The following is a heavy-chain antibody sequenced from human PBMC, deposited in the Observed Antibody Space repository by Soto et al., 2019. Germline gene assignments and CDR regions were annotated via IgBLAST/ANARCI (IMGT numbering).Heavy chain of an antibody. CDR2: IYYSGST. Sequence: KPPETLSLTCTVSGGSISSGDYYWSWIRQPPGKGLEWIGYIYYSGSTYYNPSLKSRVTISVDTSKNQFSLKLSSVTAADTAVYYCARRFTYYYDSNDAFDIWGQGTMVTVSS. V-gene: IGHV4-30-4*01. J-gene: IGHJ3*02. CDR3: ARRFTYYYDSNDAFDI. D-gene: IGHD3-22*01. CDR1: GGSISSGDYY.